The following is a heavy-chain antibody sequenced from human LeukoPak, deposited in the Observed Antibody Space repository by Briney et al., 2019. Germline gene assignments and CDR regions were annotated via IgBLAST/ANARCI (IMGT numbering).Heavy chain of an antibody. J-gene: IGHJ4*02. CDR3: ARDGSPLDYDSSGYYDY. V-gene: IGHV4-39*07. D-gene: IGHD3-22*01. CDR2: IYYSGST. Sequence: SETLSLTCTVSGGSISSYYWSWIRQPPGKGLEWIGSIYYSGSTYYNPSLKSRVTISVDTSKNQFSLKLSSVTAADTAVYYCARDGSPLDYDSSGYYDYWGQGTLVTVSS. CDR1: GGSISSYY.